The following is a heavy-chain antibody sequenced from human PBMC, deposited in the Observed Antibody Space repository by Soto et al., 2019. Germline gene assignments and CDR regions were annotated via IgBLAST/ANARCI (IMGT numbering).Heavy chain of an antibody. CDR2: TYYRSKWYY. CDR1: GDIVSSNSAG. D-gene: IGHD1-26*01. CDR3: ARGEQYSGRIFDY. J-gene: IGHJ4*01. Sequence: SQTLSLTCAITGDIVSSNSAGWSWVRQSPSRGLEWLGRTYYRSKWYYEYAVSVRGRITINPDTSKNQYSLQLNSVTPEDTAVYFCARGEQYSGRIFDYWGKGTRVTVSS. V-gene: IGHV6-1*01.